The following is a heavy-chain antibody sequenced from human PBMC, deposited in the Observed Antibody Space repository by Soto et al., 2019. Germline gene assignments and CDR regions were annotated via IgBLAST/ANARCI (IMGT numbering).Heavy chain of an antibody. D-gene: IGHD2-21*02. CDR1: GIILSDTW. Sequence: GGSLRLSCAASGIILSDTWMNWVRQAPGKGLEWVGRLESTESGGATDFASTVKGRFTVSRDDSKNTLSLHMTSLQPEDTALYYCVAESHVTPYYFDYWGQGTLVTVS. V-gene: IGHV3-15*04. CDR2: LESTESGGAT. J-gene: IGHJ4*02. CDR3: VAESHVTPYYFDY.